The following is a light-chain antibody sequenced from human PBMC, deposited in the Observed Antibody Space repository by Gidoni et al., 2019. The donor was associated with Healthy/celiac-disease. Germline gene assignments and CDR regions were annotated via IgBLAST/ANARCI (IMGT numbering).Light chain of an antibody. J-gene: IGLJ2*01. CDR1: KLGDKY. Sequence: YELTQPPSVSVSPGQTASITCSGDKLGDKYACWYQQKPGQSPVLVIYQDSKRPSGIPERFSGSNSGNTATLTISGTQAMDEADYYCQAWDSSTGGVFGGGTKLTVL. V-gene: IGLV3-1*01. CDR3: QAWDSSTGGV. CDR2: QDS.